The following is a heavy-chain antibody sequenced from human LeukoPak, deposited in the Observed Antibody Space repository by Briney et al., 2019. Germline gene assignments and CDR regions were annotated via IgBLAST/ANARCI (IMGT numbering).Heavy chain of an antibody. CDR3: ATHVVMMRGAIPDY. D-gene: IGHD3-10*01. V-gene: IGHV4-39*01. CDR2: ICYSGST. CDR1: GGSLSDSTYY. Sequence: PSETLSLTCNVSGGSLSDSTYYWGWIRQPPGKGLEWIGSICYSGSTYYNPSLKSRVTMSVDTSKKEFSLKMGSVTAADTAVYYCATHVVMMRGAIPDYWGQGTLVTVSS. J-gene: IGHJ4*02.